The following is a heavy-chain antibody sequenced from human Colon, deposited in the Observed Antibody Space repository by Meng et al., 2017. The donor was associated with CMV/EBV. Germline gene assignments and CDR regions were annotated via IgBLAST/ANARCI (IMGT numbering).Heavy chain of an antibody. D-gene: IGHD6-19*01. CDR3: AHGRGWPTDY. V-gene: IGHV2-5*02. J-gene: IGHJ4*02. Sequence: QIPLKESGPTLVKPTQTLTLTCTFSGFSLRTPEVGVHWIRQPPGKALEWLALIYWDDDNQFRPSLKNRITITKDTSKNQVVLTMTNMDPVDTATYYCAHGRGWPTDYWGQGTLVTVSS. CDR1: GFSLRTPEVG. CDR2: IYWDDDN.